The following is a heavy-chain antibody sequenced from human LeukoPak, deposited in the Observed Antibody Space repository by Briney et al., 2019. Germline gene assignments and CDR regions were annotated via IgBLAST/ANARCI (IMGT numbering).Heavy chain of an antibody. V-gene: IGHV3-21*01. CDR3: ASHPPPRDS. CDR1: GFTFSSYW. CDR2: ISSSSTYI. J-gene: IGHJ4*02. Sequence: GRSLRLSCAASGFTFSSYWMHWVRQAPGKGLEWVSCISSSSTYIYYADSVKGRFTISRDNAKNSLYLQMNSLRTEDTAVYYCASHPPPRDSWGQGTLVTVSS.